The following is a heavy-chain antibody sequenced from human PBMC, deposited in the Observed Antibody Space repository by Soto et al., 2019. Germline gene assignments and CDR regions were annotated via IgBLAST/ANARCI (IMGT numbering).Heavy chain of an antibody. CDR3: ASPMNNYYYYGMDV. J-gene: IGHJ6*02. V-gene: IGHV1-69*12. Sequence: QVQLVQSGAEVKKPGSSVKVSCKASGGTFSSYAISWVRQAPGQGLEWMGGIIPIFGTADYAQKFQGRVTITADESTSTDYMELSSLRSEDTAVYYWASPMNNYYYYGMDVWGQGTTVTVSS. CDR1: GGTFSSYA. CDR2: IIPIFGTA.